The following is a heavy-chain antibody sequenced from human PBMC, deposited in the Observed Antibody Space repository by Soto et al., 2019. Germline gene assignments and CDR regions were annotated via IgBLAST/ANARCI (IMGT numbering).Heavy chain of an antibody. D-gene: IGHD2-2*01. V-gene: IGHV3-48*02. CDR3: ARLGYCSSATCKYYFYYYGMDV. CDR2: ISGRGTTT. CDR1: GFSFGSYI. J-gene: IGHJ6*02. Sequence: GGSLRLSCEASGFSFGSYIMNWVRQSPGKGLEWVSFISGRGTTTYYADSVEGRFTVSRDNAKNSLSLEVNSLRDEDTAVYYCARLGYCSSATCKYYFYYYGMDVWGQGTTVTVSS.